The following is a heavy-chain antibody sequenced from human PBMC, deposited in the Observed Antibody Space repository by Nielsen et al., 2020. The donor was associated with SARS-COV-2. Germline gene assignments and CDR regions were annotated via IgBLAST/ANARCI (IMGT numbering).Heavy chain of an antibody. CDR3: TRWTTVGAARGYYYGMDV. D-gene: IGHD1-26*01. Sequence: WIRQPPGKGLEWVGRIKSKTDGGTTDYAAPVKGRFTISRDDSKSIAYLQMNSLKTEDTAVYYCTRWTTVGAARGYYYGMDVWGQGTTVTVSS. J-gene: IGHJ6*02. CDR2: IKSKTDGGTT. V-gene: IGHV3-15*01.